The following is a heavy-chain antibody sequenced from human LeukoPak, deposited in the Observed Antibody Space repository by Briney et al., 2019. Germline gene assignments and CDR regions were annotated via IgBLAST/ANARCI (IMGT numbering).Heavy chain of an antibody. CDR2: ISYSGGT. CDR3: ARVGDTSSYFYYFDY. V-gene: IGHV4-59*01. J-gene: IGHJ4*02. Sequence: SETLSLTCAVYGGSFSSYYWSWIRQPPGKGLEWIGYISYSGGTNYNPSLKSRVIISVDTSKNQFSLKLSSVTAADTAVYYCARVGDTSSYFYYFDYWGLGTLVTVSS. D-gene: IGHD2-21*01. CDR1: GGSFSSYY.